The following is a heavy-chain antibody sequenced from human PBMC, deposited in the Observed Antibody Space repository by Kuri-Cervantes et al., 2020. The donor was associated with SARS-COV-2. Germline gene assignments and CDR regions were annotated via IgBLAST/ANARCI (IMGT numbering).Heavy chain of an antibody. CDR3: ARAGYSSSWDYYYYYYMDG. J-gene: IGHJ6*03. D-gene: IGHD6-13*01. CDR1: GYSISSGYY. CDR2: IYYSGST. V-gene: IGHV4-61*01. Sequence: SETLSLTCTVSGYSISSGYYWGWIRQPPGKGLDWIGYIYYSGSTNYNPSLKSRVTISVDTSKNQFSLKLSSVTVADTAVYYCARAGYSSSWDYYYYYYMDGWVKGTTVTVSS.